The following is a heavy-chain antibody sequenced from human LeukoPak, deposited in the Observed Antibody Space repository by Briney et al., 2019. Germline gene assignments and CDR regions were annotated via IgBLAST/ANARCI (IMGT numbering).Heavy chain of an antibody. V-gene: IGHV1-69*06. CDR2: IIPIFGTA. CDR3: ARGYDILTGYTDDIKGGAFDI. CDR1: GGTFSSYA. J-gene: IGHJ3*02. Sequence: ASVKVSCKASGGTFSSYAISWVRQAPGQGREWMGGIIPIFGTANYAQKFQGRVTITADKSTSTAYMELSSLRSEDTAVYYCARGYDILTGYTDDIKGGAFDIWGQGTMVTVSS. D-gene: IGHD3-9*01.